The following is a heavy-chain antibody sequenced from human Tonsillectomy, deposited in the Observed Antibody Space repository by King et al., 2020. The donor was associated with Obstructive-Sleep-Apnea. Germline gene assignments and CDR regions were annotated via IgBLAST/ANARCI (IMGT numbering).Heavy chain of an antibody. D-gene: IGHD1-14*01. CDR1: GDSLSSSSYY. CDR3: ATHTTAWRPVDS. Sequence: QLQESGPGLVKPSETLSLTCTVSGDSLSSSSYYWGWIRQPPGKGLEWIGGIYYRGSTFYNPSLKSRVTISVDMSKNQFSLKLGSVTAADTAVYYCATHTTAWRPVDSWGQGTLVTVSS. V-gene: IGHV4-39*01. CDR2: IYYRGST. J-gene: IGHJ4*02.